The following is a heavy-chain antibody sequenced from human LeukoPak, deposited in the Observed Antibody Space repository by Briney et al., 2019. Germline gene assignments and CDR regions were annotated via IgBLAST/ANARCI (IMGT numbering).Heavy chain of an antibody. Sequence: GRSLRLSCAASGFTFSSYAMHWVRQAPGKGLEWVAVISYDGSNKYYADSVKGRFTISRDNSKNTLYLQMNSLRADDTVVYYCARDSQYYYGSGGDLAYWGQGTLVTVYS. V-gene: IGHV3-30*04. CDR3: ARDSQYYYGSGGDLAY. D-gene: IGHD3-10*01. CDR2: ISYDGSNK. CDR1: GFTFSSYA. J-gene: IGHJ4*02.